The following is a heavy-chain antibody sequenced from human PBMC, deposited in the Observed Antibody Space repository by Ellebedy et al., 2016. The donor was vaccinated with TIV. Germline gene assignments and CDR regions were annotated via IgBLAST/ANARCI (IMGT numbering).Heavy chain of an antibody. J-gene: IGHJ4*02. CDR2: ISHDGSSQ. CDR3: ARDLDKSSGWYGEAAY. D-gene: IGHD6-19*01. CDR1: GFTFDSYA. V-gene: IGHV3-30-3*01. Sequence: GESLKISCVASGFTFDSYAMHWVRQAPGKGLEWVTVISHDGSSQYYADSVKGRFTVSRDNSMTTVYLEMNSLRAEDTALYYCARDLDKSSGWYGEAAYWGQGTQVTVSS.